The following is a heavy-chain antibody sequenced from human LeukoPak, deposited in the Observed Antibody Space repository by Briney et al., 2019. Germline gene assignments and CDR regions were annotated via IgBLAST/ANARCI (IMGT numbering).Heavy chain of an antibody. CDR3: ARDVVVVAATDPLFY. D-gene: IGHD2-15*01. V-gene: IGHV1-2*02. J-gene: IGHJ4*02. CDR2: INPNSGGT. Sequence: ASVKVSCKASGYTFTGYYMHWVRQAPGQGLEWMGWINPNSGGTNYAQKFQGRVTMTRDTSISTAYMELRSLRSDDTAVYYCARDVVVVAATDPLFYWGQGTLVTVSS. CDR1: GYTFTGYY.